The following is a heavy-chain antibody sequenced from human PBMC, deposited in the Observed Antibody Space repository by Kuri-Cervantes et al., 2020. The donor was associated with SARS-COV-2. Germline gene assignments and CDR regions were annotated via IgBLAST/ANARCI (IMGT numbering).Heavy chain of an antibody. CDR1: GFTFSSYW. Sequence: LSLTCAASGFTFSSYWMHWVRQAPGKGLVWVSRINSDESTTSYADSVKGRFTISRDNAKNTLYLQMNSLRAEDTAVYYCARISIWVVAATLFLAYYYYYGMDVWGQGTTVTVSS. J-gene: IGHJ6*02. CDR3: ARISIWVVAATLFLAYYYYYGMDV. D-gene: IGHD2-15*01. CDR2: INSDESTT. V-gene: IGHV3-74*01.